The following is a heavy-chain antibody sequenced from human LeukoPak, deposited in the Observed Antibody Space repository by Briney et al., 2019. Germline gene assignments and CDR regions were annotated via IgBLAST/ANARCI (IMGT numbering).Heavy chain of an antibody. CDR3: ARRYCSGGSCYSFRGDWYDP. J-gene: IGHJ5*02. V-gene: IGHV3-33*08. CDR1: GFTFSSYA. D-gene: IGHD2-15*01. Sequence: GGSLGLSCAASGFTFSSYAMHWVRQAPGKELEWVAVIWYDGSNKYYADSVKGRFTISRDNSKNTLYLQMNSLRAEDTAVYYCARRYCSGGSCYSFRGDWYDPWGQGTLVTVSS. CDR2: IWYDGSNK.